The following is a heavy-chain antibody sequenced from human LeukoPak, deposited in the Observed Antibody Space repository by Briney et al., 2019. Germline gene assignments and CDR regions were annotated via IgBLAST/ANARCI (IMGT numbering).Heavy chain of an antibody. CDR1: GFTFSNAW. CDR3: ARDYGEGGYYFDY. D-gene: IGHD4-17*01. J-gene: IGHJ4*02. V-gene: IGHV3-74*01. CDR2: TSSDGSST. Sequence: GGSLRLSCAASGFTFSNAWMSWVRQAPGKGLVWLSRTSSDGSSTNYADSVKGRFTISRDNAKNTLYLQMNSLRAEDTAVYYCARDYGEGGYYFDYWGQGTLVTVSS.